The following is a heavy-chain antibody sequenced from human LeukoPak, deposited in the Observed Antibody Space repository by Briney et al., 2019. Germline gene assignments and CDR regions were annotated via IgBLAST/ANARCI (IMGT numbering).Heavy chain of an antibody. J-gene: IGHJ4*02. CDR2: IYYSGST. CDR1: GGSISSGGYY. D-gene: IGHD6-19*01. Sequence: PSETLSLTCTVSGGSISSGGYYWSWIRQRPGKGLEWMGYIYYSGSTYYNPSLKSRVTISVDTSKNQFSLKLSSVTAADTAVYYCARDVAVSGWLLFDYWGQGTLVTVSS. CDR3: ARDVAVSGWLLFDY. V-gene: IGHV4-31*03.